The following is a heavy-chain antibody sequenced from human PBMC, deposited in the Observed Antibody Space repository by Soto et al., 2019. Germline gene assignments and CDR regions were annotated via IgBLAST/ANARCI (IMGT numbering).Heavy chain of an antibody. CDR1: GFTFKDYW. Sequence: DVQLVDSGGGLVRSGGSLRLSCAASGFTFKDYWMNWVRQAPRKGLEWVANIKVDGSEKNYVDSVKGRFTISRDNAKNSLYLQMNNLRAEDTAVYYCARDEICDGVKCTLGYFQEWGQGTLVTVSS. CDR3: ARDEICDGVKCTLGYFQE. CDR2: IKVDGSEK. D-gene: IGHD2-21*01. J-gene: IGHJ1*01. V-gene: IGHV3-7*03.